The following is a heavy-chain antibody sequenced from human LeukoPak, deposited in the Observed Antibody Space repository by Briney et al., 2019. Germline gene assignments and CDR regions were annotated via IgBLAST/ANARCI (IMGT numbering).Heavy chain of an antibody. CDR3: AKDNGGYRYFNYYFDY. J-gene: IGHJ4*02. Sequence: PGGSLRLSCAASGFTFDDYAMHWVRQAPGKGLEWVSLISWDGGSTFYADSVKGRFTISRDNSKNSLYLQMNNLRTEDTALYYCAKDNGGYRYFNYYFDYWGQGTLVTVSS. D-gene: IGHD5-18*01. V-gene: IGHV3-43D*03. CDR2: ISWDGGST. CDR1: GFTFDDYA.